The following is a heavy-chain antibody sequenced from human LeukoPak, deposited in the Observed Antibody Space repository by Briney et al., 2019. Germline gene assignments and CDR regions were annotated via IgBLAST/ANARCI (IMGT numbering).Heavy chain of an antibody. J-gene: IGHJ3*01. Sequence: ASVKVSCKASGYTFTSYGISWVRQAPGQGLEWMGWISAYNGNTNYAQKLQGRVTMTTDTSTSTAYMELRSLRSDDTAVYYCGRDDPGPNTFDLWGQGTMVTVSS. CDR2: ISAYNGNT. V-gene: IGHV1-18*01. CDR1: GYTFTSYG. CDR3: GRDDPGPNTFDL.